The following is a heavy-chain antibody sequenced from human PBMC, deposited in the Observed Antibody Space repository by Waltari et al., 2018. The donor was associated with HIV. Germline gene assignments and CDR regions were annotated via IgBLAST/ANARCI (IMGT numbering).Heavy chain of an antibody. CDR1: GGTFITYD. D-gene: IGHD3-10*01. Sequence: QVQLVQSGTEVKKPGSSVKVSCKTSGGTFITYDISWVRQAPGKGLEWMGKITPILSVPNYAQKFQGIITITADKSTRTAYMELTSLRSDDTAVYYCAREGGVSFPGAMDVWGQGTTITVSS. CDR3: AREGGVSFPGAMDV. J-gene: IGHJ6*02. V-gene: IGHV1-69*04. CDR2: ITPILSVP.